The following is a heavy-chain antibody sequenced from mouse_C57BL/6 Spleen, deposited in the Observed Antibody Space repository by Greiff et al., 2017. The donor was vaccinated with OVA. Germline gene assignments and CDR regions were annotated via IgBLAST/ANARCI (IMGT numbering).Heavy chain of an antibody. Sequence: QQPGAEPVRPGSSVKPSCKASGYTLTRYRMPWVKQRPIQGLEWIGNIDPSDSETHYNQKFKDKATLTVDKSSSTAYMQLSSLTSEDSAVYYCARDLYYDYDERSSFAYWGQGTLVTVSA. D-gene: IGHD2-4*01. CDR2: IDPSDSET. J-gene: IGHJ3*01. CDR3: ARDLYYDYDERSSFAY. V-gene: IGHV1-52*01. CDR1: GYTLTRYR.